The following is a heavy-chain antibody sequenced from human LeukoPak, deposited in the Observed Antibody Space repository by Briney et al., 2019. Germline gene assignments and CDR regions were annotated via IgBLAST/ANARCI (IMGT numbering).Heavy chain of an antibody. V-gene: IGHV3-23*01. J-gene: IGHJ4*02. CDR2: ISGSGGST. Sequence: GGSLRLSCAASGITFSSYGMSWVRQAPGKGLEWVSAISGSGGSTYYADSVKGRFTISRDNSKNTLYLQMNSLRAEDTAVYYCAKDKLQQLVPLDYWGQGTLVTVSS. D-gene: IGHD6-13*01. CDR1: GITFSSYG. CDR3: AKDKLQQLVPLDY.